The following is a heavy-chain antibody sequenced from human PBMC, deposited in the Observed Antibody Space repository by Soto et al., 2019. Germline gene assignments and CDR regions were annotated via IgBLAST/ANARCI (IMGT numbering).Heavy chain of an antibody. CDR2: IYYSGST. CDR1: GGSISSGGYY. CDR3: ARPLWFGESISWFDP. Sequence: PSETLSLTCTVSGGSISSGGYYWSWIRQHPGKGLEWIGYIYYSGSTYYNPSLKSRVTISVDTSKNQFSLKLSSVTAADTAVYYCARPLWFGESISWFDPWGQGTLVTVSS. D-gene: IGHD3-10*01. V-gene: IGHV4-31*03. J-gene: IGHJ5*02.